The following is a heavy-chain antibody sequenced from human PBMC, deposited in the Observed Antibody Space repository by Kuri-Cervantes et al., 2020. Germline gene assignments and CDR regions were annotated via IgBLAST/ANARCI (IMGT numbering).Heavy chain of an antibody. CDR2: IFSNDEK. Sequence: SGPTLVKPTETLTLTCTVSGFSLSNARMGVSWIRQPPGKVLEWLAHIFSNDEKSYSTSLKSRLTISKDTSKSQVVLTMTNMDPVDTATYYCARGVAVAGMASDWFDPWGQGTLVTVSS. CDR3: ARGVAVAGMASDWFDP. D-gene: IGHD6-19*01. CDR1: GFSLSNARMG. J-gene: IGHJ5*02. V-gene: IGHV2-26*01.